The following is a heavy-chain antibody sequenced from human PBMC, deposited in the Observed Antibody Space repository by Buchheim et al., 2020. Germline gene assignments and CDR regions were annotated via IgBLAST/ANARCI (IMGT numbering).Heavy chain of an antibody. Sequence: QLQLQESSPGLVKPSETLSLTCTVSGGSISSSSYYWGWIRQPPGKGLEWIGSIYYSGSTYYNPSLKSRITISVDTSKNQFSLKLSSVTAADTAVYYCASAPYYYDSSGYYWIDPWGQGTL. CDR2: IYYSGST. D-gene: IGHD3-22*01. CDR1: GGSISSSSYY. V-gene: IGHV4-39*07. J-gene: IGHJ5*02. CDR3: ASAPYYYDSSGYYWIDP.